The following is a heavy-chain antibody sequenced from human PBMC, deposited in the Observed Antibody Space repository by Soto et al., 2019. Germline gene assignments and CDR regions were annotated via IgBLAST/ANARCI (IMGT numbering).Heavy chain of an antibody. CDR2: ISGSGGQT. CDR3: AHLWFGAFDY. Sequence: EVQLLESGGGLVQPGRSLRLSCAASGFSFSSYAMNWARQTPGKGLEWVAGISGSGGQTYYADSVKGRFTISRDSPKNMVYLEINSLRVDDTAVYYCAHLWFGAFDYWGQGTLVTVSS. V-gene: IGHV3-23*01. CDR1: GFSFSSYA. J-gene: IGHJ4*02. D-gene: IGHD3-10*01.